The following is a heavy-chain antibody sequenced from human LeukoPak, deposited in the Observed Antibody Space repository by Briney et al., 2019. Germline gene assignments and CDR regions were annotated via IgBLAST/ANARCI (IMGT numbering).Heavy chain of an antibody. D-gene: IGHD7-27*01. V-gene: IGHV3-11*04. CDR3: ARDRPSNWPDYYYYYMDV. Sequence: GGSLRLSCAASEFIFSDYYMSWIRQAPGKGLEWVSYISSGGSTIYYADSVKGRFTISRDNAKNSLYLQMNSLRAEDTAVYYCARDRPSNWPDYYYYYMDVWGKGTTVTVSS. CDR1: EFIFSDYY. CDR2: ISSGGSTI. J-gene: IGHJ6*03.